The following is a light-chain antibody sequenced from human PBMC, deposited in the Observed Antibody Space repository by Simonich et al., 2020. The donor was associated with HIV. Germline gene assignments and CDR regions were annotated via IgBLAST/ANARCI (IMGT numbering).Light chain of an antibody. V-gene: IGKV1-39*01. CDR1: QSISSY. Sequence: DIQMTQSPSSLSASVGDRVTITCRASQSISSYLNRYQQKPGKAPKLLIYAASSLQSWVQSRFSGSGSGTDFTLTISSLQPEDFATYYCQQYYSTPLTFGQGTKVEIK. J-gene: IGKJ1*01. CDR2: AAS. CDR3: QQYYSTPLT.